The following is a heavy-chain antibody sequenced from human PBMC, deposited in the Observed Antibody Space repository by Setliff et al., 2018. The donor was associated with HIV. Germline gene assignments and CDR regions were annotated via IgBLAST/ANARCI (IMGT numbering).Heavy chain of an antibody. Sequence: ASVKVSCKSSGYTFGAYYIHWVRQAPGHGLEWVGRISSRSGSTDSAQNFQGRVSLTRDASTNTAYLGLSSLTSDDTAFYYCATTRGITERALEFWGQGALVTVSS. D-gene: IGHD1-20*01. V-gene: IGHV1-2*06. CDR1: GYTFGAYY. CDR3: ATTRGITERALEF. CDR2: ISSRSGST. J-gene: IGHJ4*01.